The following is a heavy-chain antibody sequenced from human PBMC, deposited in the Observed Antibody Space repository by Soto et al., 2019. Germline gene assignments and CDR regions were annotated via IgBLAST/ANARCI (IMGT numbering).Heavy chain of an antibody. V-gene: IGHV4-39*01. CDR3: ARREGLATISYYFDF. Sequence: SETLSLTCSVSDDSINSDKYYWGWIRQPPGKGLEWIGSIYYRGNAYYNPSLQTRVTISLDKSRSQFSLKLNSVTAADSAVYFCARREGLATISYYFDFWGPGALVTVSS. D-gene: IGHD3-9*01. CDR2: IYYRGNA. J-gene: IGHJ4*02. CDR1: DDSINSDKYY.